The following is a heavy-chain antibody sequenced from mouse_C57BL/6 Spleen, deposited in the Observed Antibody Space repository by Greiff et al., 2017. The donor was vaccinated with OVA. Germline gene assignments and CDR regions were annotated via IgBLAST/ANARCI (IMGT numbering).Heavy chain of an antibody. Sequence: VQLQQPGAELVRPGSSVKLSCTASGYTFTSYWMHWVKQRPIQGLEWIGNIDPSDSETHYNQKFKDKATLTVDKSSNTAYMQLSSLTSEDSAVSYFGKNSNFDVWGTGTTVTVSS. CDR2: IDPSDSET. CDR3: GKNSNFDV. J-gene: IGHJ1*03. V-gene: IGHV1-52*01. CDR1: GYTFTSYW.